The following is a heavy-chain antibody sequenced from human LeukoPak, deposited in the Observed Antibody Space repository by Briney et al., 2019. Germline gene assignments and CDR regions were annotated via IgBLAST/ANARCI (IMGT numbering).Heavy chain of an antibody. CDR1: GFSFSSYW. J-gene: IGHJ4*02. Sequence: PGGSLRLSCAASGFSFSSYWMHWVRQAPGTGLVWVSRIKSDGSTTNYADFVKGRFTISRDNAKNTLYLQMNSLRAEDTAVYYCAKDVVTAHPWYFDYWGQGTLVTVSS. CDR2: IKSDGSTT. CDR3: AKDVVTAHPWYFDY. V-gene: IGHV3-74*01. D-gene: IGHD2-21*02.